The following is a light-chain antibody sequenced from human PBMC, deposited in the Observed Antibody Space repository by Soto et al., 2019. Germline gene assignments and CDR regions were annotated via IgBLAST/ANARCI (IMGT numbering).Light chain of an antibody. CDR3: QQYGISPT. CDR2: DVS. V-gene: IGKV3-20*01. CDR1: HSVSRNY. Sequence: EIVLTQSPCTLSLSPGERATLSCRSSHSVSRNYLAWYQQKPGQAPRLLIYDVSSRATGIPDRFSGSGSGTDFTLTISRLEPVDFEVYYCQQYGISPTFGQGTQVESK. J-gene: IGKJ1*01.